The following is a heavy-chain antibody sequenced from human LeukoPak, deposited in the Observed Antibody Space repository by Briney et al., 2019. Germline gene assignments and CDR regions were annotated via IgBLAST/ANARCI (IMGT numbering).Heavy chain of an antibody. D-gene: IGHD3-22*01. V-gene: IGHV3-23*01. J-gene: IGHJ4*02. CDR3: VTEANDSSGYYRYYFDY. Sequence: PGGSLRLSCAASGFTFSSYAMSWVRQAPGKGLEWVSAISGSGGSTYYADSVKGRFTISRDNSKNTLYLQMNSLRAEDTDVYYCVTEANDSSGYYRYYFDYWGQGTLVTVSS. CDR2: ISGSGGST. CDR1: GFTFSSYA.